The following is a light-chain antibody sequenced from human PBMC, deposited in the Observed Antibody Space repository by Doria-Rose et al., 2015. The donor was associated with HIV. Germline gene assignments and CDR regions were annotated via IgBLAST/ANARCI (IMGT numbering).Light chain of an antibody. Sequence: TQSPESLGMSLGERATLNCKSNQSLLYTSKNYLAWYQQKPGQPPKLLIYWASTRQSGVPARFSGSGSGTDLTLTISSLEAEDVAVYYCQQYYDTPSFGPGTTMDIK. CDR2: WAS. J-gene: IGKJ3*01. CDR3: QQYYDTPS. V-gene: IGKV4-1*01. CDR1: QSLLYTSKNY.